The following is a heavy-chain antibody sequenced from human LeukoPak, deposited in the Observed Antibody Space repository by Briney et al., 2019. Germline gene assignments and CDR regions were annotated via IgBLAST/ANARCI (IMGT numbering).Heavy chain of an antibody. Sequence: SETLSLTCTVSGGSISSHYWSWIRQPPGKGLEWIGYIYYSGSTNYNPSLKSRVTISVDTSKNQFSLKLSSVTAADTAVYYCARGHAGRSLYYMDVWGKGTTVTVSS. CDR2: IYYSGST. D-gene: IGHD1-14*01. V-gene: IGHV4-59*11. J-gene: IGHJ6*03. CDR3: ARGHAGRSLYYMDV. CDR1: GGSISSHY.